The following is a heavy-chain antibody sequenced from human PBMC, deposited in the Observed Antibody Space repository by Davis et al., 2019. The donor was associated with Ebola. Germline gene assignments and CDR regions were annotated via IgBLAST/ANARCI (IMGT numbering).Heavy chain of an antibody. Sequence: GESLKISCAASGFTFSSYAMHWVRQAPGKGLEYVSAISSNGGSTYYANSVKGRFTISRDNSKNTLYLQMGSLRAEDTAVYYCARDYYGSGSYYPGHWFDPWGQGTLVTVSS. CDR3: ARDYYGSGSYYPGHWFDP. D-gene: IGHD3-10*01. CDR1: GFTFSSYA. CDR2: ISSNGGST. V-gene: IGHV3-64*01. J-gene: IGHJ5*02.